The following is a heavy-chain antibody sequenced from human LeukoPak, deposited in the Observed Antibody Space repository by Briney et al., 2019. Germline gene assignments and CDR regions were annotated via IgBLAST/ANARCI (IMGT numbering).Heavy chain of an antibody. CDR2: IYYSGST. CDR3: ARGGTTVTPGLLWFDP. V-gene: IGHV4-59*11. J-gene: IGHJ5*02. Sequence: PSETLSLTCTVSGGSISSHYWSWIRQPPGKGLEWRGYIYYSGSTKYNPSLKSRVTISVDTSKNQFSLKLSSVTAADTAVYYCARGGTTVTPGLLWFDPWGQGTLVTVSS. D-gene: IGHD4-17*01. CDR1: GGSISSHY.